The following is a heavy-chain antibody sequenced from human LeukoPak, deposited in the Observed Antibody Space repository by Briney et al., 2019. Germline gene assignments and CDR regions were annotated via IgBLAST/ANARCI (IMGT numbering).Heavy chain of an antibody. D-gene: IGHD6-19*01. CDR1: GFTFSSYE. V-gene: IGHV3-48*03. J-gene: IGHJ4*02. CDR3: ARGSSGWYRKSGDY. CDR2: ISSSGSTI. Sequence: GSLRLSCAASGFTFSSYEMNWVRQAPGKGLEWVSYISSSGSTIYYADSVKGRFTISRDNAKNSLYLQMNSLRAEDTAVYYCARGSSGWYRKSGDYWGQGTLVTVSS.